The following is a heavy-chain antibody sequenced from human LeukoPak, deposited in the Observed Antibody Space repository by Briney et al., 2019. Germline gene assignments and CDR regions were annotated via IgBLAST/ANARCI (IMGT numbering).Heavy chain of an antibody. Sequence: PGGSLRLSCAASGFTFDDYAMHWVRQAPGKGLEWVSGISWNSGSIGYADSVKGRFTISRDNAKNSLYLQMNSLRAEDTALYYCAKDFEVDPTVYFDYWGQGTLVTVSS. CDR3: AKDFEVDPTVYFDY. J-gene: IGHJ4*02. V-gene: IGHV3-9*01. D-gene: IGHD2-15*01. CDR2: ISWNSGSI. CDR1: GFTFDDYA.